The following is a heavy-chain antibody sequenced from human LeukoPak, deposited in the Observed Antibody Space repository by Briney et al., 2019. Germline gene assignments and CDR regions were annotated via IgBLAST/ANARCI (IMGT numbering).Heavy chain of an antibody. CDR2: IIPIFGTA. CDR3: AREGDGYNSPNWFDP. CDR1: GGTFSSYA. V-gene: IGHV1-69*05. D-gene: IGHD5-24*01. J-gene: IGHJ5*02. Sequence: SVKVSCKASGGTFSSYAISWVRQAPGQGLEWMGGIIPIFGTANYAQKFQGRVTITTDESTSTAYMELSSLRSEDTAVYYCAREGDGYNSPNWFDPWGQGTLVTVSS.